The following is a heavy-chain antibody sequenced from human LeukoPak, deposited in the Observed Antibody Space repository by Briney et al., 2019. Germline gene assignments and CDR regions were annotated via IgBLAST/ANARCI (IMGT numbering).Heavy chain of an antibody. CDR3: ARENGGSYFYMDV. D-gene: IGHD1-1*01. CDR2: IITDGSST. J-gene: IGHJ6*03. CDR1: GFTFSSYW. V-gene: IGHV3-74*01. Sequence: PGGSLRLSCAASGFTFSSYWMHWVRQAPGKGLVWVSRIITDGSSTTYADSVRGRFTISRDNAKNTQYLQMNSLRAEDTAVYYCARENGGSYFYMDVWGKGTTVTVSS.